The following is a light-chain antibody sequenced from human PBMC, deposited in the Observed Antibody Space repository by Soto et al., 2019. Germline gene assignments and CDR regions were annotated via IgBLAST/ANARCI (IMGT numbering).Light chain of an antibody. CDR1: QSVSSNY. V-gene: IGKV3-20*01. CDR2: GAS. CDR3: QQYGSSTWT. Sequence: EIVLTQSPGTLSLSPGERATLSCRASQSVSSNYLAWYQQKPGQAPRLLVYGASSRATGIPDRFSGSGSGTDFPLTISGLEPEDFAVYYCQQYGSSTWTFGQGTKVEIK. J-gene: IGKJ1*01.